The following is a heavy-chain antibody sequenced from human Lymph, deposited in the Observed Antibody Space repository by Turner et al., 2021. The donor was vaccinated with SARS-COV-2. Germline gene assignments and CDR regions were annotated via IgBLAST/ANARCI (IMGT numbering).Heavy chain of an antibody. CDR3: ARAAQLPVGFDP. V-gene: IGHV1-8*01. D-gene: IGHD6-25*01. J-gene: IGHJ5*02. CDR1: GYTFTSYD. CDR2: MNTNSGTT. Sequence: QVQLVQSGAGVKRPGASVKVSCKASGYTFTSYDIHWVRQAPGQGLEWMGWMNTNSGTTGYAQKFQGRVTMTSNTSISTAYMALSSLISEDTAVYYCARAAQLPVGFDPWGQGTLVTVSS.